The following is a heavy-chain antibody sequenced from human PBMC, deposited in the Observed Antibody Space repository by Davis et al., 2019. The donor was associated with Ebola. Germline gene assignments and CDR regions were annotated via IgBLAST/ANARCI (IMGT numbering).Heavy chain of an antibody. CDR3: ARGAVVVVAARYYYYGMDV. CDR2: IIPILGIA. D-gene: IGHD2-15*01. Sequence: SVKVSCKASGGTFSSYAISWVRHAPGQGLEWMGRIIPILGIANYAQKFPGRVTITADKSTSTAYMELSSLRSEDTAVYYCARGAVVVVAARYYYYGMDVWGQGTTVTVSS. CDR1: GGTFSSYA. V-gene: IGHV1-69*04. J-gene: IGHJ6*02.